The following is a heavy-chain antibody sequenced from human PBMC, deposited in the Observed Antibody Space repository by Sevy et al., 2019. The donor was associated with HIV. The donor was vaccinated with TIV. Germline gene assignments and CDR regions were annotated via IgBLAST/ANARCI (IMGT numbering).Heavy chain of an antibody. CDR3: ARAYGSRSYYNGYAFDI. CDR2: IYYSGST. CDR1: GGSMSSGDYY. J-gene: IGHJ3*02. D-gene: IGHD3-10*01. Sequence: SETLSLTCAVSGGSMSSGDYYWSWIRQPPGKGLEWIGYIYYSGSTYYNPSLKSRVTISVDTSKNQFSLKLSSVTAADTAVYYCARAYGSRSYYNGYAFDIWGQGTMVTVSS. V-gene: IGHV4-30-4*01.